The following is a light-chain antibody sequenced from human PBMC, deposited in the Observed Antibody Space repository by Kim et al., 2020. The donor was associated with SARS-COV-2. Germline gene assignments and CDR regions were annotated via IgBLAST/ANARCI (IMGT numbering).Light chain of an antibody. V-gene: IGLV1-44*01. Sequence: ELTQPPSASGTPGQRVTISCSGGSSNIGSNTVNWYQQLPGTAPKLLIYFNDQRPSGIPDRFSGSKSGTSASLAISGLQSEDEADYYCAAWDDSLNGWVFGGGTQLTVL. J-gene: IGLJ3*02. CDR1: SSNIGSNT. CDR2: FND. CDR3: AAWDDSLNGWV.